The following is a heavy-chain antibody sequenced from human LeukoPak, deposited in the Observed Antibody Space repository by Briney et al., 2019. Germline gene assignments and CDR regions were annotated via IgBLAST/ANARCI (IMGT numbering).Heavy chain of an antibody. D-gene: IGHD6-13*01. J-gene: IGHJ4*02. V-gene: IGHV3-7*01. CDR3: ARVGYSCSWSPSDY. Sequence: PGGSLRLSCAASGFTFSNYWMSWVRQAPGKGLEWVANIKDDGSGKYYVDSLKGRFTISRDNAKNSLYLQMNSLRAEDTAVYYCARVGYSCSWSPSDYWGQGALVTVSS. CDR1: GFTFSNYW. CDR2: IKDDGSGK.